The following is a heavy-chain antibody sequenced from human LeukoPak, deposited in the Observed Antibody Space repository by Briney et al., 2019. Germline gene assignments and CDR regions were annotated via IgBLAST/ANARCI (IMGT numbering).Heavy chain of an antibody. CDR3: AKEDSSPYYFDF. J-gene: IGHJ4*02. V-gene: IGHV3-23*01. Sequence: GGSLRLSCAASGFTFGNHAMSWVRQSPGKGLEWVSAVSHSGGSTYYADSAKGRFTISRDNSKDTLYLQMHSLRAEDTALYYCAKEDSSPYYFDFWGQGVLVTVSS. CDR2: VSHSGGST. D-gene: IGHD6-13*01. CDR1: GFTFGNHA.